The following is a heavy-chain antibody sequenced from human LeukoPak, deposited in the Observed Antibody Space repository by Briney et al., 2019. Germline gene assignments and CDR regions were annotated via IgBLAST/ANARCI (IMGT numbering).Heavy chain of an antibody. D-gene: IGHD1-7*01. CDR1: GYTFTGYY. CDR3: ATHINWNYAGILDY. CDR2: INPNSGDT. J-gene: IGHJ4*02. V-gene: IGHV1-2*06. Sequence: ASVNVSCKASGYTFTGYYMHWLRQAPGQGLEWMGRINPNSGDTKFAQKFQGRVTMSRDTSLSTAYMELSRLTSDDTAVYFCATHINWNYAGILDYWGQGALVTVSS.